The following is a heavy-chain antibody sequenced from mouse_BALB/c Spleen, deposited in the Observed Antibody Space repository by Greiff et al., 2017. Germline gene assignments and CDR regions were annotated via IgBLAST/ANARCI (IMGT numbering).Heavy chain of an antibody. CDR3: ARSDYYGSSGDD. V-gene: IGHV1-14*01. CDR1: GYTFTSYV. CDR2: INPYNDGT. J-gene: IGHJ2*01. Sequence: EVHLVESGPELVKPGASVKMSCKASGYTFTSYVMHWVKQKPGQGLEWIGYINPYNDGTKYNEKFKGKATLTSDKSSSTAYMELSSLTSEDSAVYYCARSDYYGSSGDDWGQGTTLTVSS. D-gene: IGHD1-2*01.